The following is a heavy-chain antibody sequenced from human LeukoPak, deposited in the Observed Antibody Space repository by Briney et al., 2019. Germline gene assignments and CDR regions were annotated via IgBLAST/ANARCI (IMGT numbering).Heavy chain of an antibody. CDR3: ARHSAQDIVVVPAAKRGPFDI. CDR2: INHSGST. Sequence: PSETLPLTCAVYGGSFSGYYWSWIRQPPGKGLEWIGGINHSGSTNYNPSLKSRATISVDTSKNQFSLKLSSVTAADTAVYYCARHSAQDIVVVPAAKRGPFDIWGQGTMVTVSS. CDR1: GGSFSGYY. V-gene: IGHV4-34*01. D-gene: IGHD2-2*01. J-gene: IGHJ3*02.